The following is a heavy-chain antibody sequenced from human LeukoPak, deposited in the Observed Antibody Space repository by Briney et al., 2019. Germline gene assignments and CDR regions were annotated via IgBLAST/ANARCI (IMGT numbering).Heavy chain of an antibody. J-gene: IGHJ4*02. CDR3: AREGSGWDTGDFDY. D-gene: IGHD1-26*01. Sequence: GGSLRLSCAASGFTFSDHHMDWVRKAPGKGLEWVGRTRNKANSYTTEYAASVKGRFTISRDDSKNSLYLQMNSLKTEDTAVYYCAREGSGWDTGDFDYWGQGTLVTVSS. V-gene: IGHV3-72*01. CDR1: GFTFSDHH. CDR2: TRNKANSYTT.